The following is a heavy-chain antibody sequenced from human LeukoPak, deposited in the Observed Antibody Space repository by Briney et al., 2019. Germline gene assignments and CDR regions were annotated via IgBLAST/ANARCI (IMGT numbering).Heavy chain of an antibody. CDR1: GFTFSSYA. V-gene: IGHV3-23*01. CDR3: ARDSMIVVVTTSNY. CDR2: ISGSGGST. D-gene: IGHD3-22*01. Sequence: GGSLRFSCAASGFTFSSYAMSWVRQAPGKGLEWVSAISGSGGSTYYADSVKGRFTISRDNSKNTLYLQMNSLRAEDTAVYYCARDSMIVVVTTSNYWGQGTLVTVSS. J-gene: IGHJ4*02.